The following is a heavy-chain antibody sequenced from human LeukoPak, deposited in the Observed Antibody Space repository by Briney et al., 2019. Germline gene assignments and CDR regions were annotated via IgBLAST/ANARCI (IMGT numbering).Heavy chain of an antibody. Sequence: ASVKVSCKSSGYTFTGYYMHWVRQAPGQGLEWMGWINPNNEGTNYAQKFQGRVTMTSDTSISTAYMELSRLRSDDTAVYYCVRDPSEVGALWGQGSLVTVSS. CDR3: VRDPSEVGAL. J-gene: IGHJ4*02. D-gene: IGHD1-26*01. CDR2: INPNNEGT. V-gene: IGHV1-2*02. CDR1: GYTFTGYY.